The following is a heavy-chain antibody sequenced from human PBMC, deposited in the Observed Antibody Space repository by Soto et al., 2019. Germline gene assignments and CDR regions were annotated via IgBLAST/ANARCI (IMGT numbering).Heavy chain of an antibody. D-gene: IGHD1-26*01. CDR3: ARQVVGAGPRGWFDP. CDR2: IYYSGST. J-gene: IGHJ5*02. Sequence: QLQLQESGPGLVKPSETLSLTCTVSGGSISSSSYYWGWIRQPPGKGLEWIGSIYYSGSTYYNPSLKSRVTISVDTSKNQFSLKLSSVTAADTAVYYCARQVVGAGPRGWFDPWGQGTLVTVSS. V-gene: IGHV4-39*01. CDR1: GGSISSSSYY.